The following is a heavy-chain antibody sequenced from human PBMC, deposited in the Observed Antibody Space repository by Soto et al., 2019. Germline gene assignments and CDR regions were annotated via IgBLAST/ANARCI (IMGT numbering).Heavy chain of an antibody. CDR3: AKVLGYCXSSSCKTEYYYYYGMDV. V-gene: IGHV3-30*18. Sequence: PGESLRLSCAASGFTFSSYGMHWVRRAPGKGLEWVAVISYDGGNKYYADSVKGRFTISRDNSKNTLYLQMNSLRAEDTAVYYCAKVLGYCXSSSCKTEYYYYYGMDVWGQGTTVTVSS. D-gene: IGHD2-2*01. CDR1: GFTFSSYG. CDR2: ISYDGGNK. J-gene: IGHJ6*01.